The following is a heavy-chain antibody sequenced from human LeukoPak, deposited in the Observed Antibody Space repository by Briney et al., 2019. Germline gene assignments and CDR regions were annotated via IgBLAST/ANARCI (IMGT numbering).Heavy chain of an antibody. V-gene: IGHV1-8*01. J-gene: IGHJ6*02. Sequence: ASVKVSCKASGYTFTSYDINWVRQATGQGLEWMGCMNPNSGNTGYAQKFQGRVTMTRNTSISTAYMELSSLRSEDTAVYYCARGKLELRTYYYYGMDVWGQGTTVTVSS. CDR3: ARGKLELRTYYYYGMDV. CDR2: MNPNSGNT. CDR1: GYTFTSYD. D-gene: IGHD1-7*01.